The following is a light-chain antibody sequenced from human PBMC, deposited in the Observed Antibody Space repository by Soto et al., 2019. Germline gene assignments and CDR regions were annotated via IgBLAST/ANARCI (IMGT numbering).Light chain of an antibody. CDR1: QSVGID. J-gene: IGKJ1*01. V-gene: IGKV3-15*01. CDR3: QQYNKWPQT. CDR2: GAS. Sequence: IVMTPSPATVPVSPWYRFTNYFRASQSVGIDLAWYQQKPGQAPRLLIYGASTRATDIPPSFTGSGSGTEFTLTISSLQSEDIAVYYCQQYNKWPQTFGQGTKVDIK.